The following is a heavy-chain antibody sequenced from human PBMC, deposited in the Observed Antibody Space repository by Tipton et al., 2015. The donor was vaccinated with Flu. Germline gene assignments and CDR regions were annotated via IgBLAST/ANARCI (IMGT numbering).Heavy chain of an antibody. Sequence: SGFTFSSYGMHWVRQAPGKGLEWVSSISSSSTYIYYADPVKGRFTISRDNAKNSLYLQMNSLRAEDTALYYCARGSGSSSRDVFDVWGQGTMVTVSS. J-gene: IGHJ3*01. CDR2: ISSSSTYI. D-gene: IGHD1-26*01. CDR1: GFTFSSYG. V-gene: IGHV3-21*01. CDR3: ARGSGSSSRDVFDV.